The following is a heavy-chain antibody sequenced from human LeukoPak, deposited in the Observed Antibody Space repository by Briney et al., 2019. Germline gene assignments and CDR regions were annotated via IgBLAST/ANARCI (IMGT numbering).Heavy chain of an antibody. D-gene: IGHD2-8*01. Sequence: GGSLRLSCAASGFTFSTYNMNWVRQAPGKGLEWASSISSSTTYIYYADSVKGRFTSSRDNAKNSLYLQMNSLRAEDTAVYYCARNGINDPFDMWGQGTMVTVSS. CDR3: ARNGINDPFDM. CDR2: ISSSTTYI. V-gene: IGHV3-21*01. CDR1: GFTFSTYN. J-gene: IGHJ3*02.